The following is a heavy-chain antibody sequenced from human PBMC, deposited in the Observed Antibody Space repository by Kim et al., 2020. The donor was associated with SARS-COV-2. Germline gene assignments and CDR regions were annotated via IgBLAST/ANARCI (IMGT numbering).Heavy chain of an antibody. CDR2: VYYSGTT. D-gene: IGHD5-12*01. CDR1: GGSMNNFY. Sequence: SQTLSLTCSVSGGSMNNFYWTWIRQPPQKGPEWIGYVYYSGTTNYNSSLRWRVTISVDKSMNQFSLMLTSVTAADTAVYYFARRHTGGHSVYHFDYWGQG. J-gene: IGHJ4*02. CDR3: ARRHTGGHSVYHFDY. V-gene: IGHV4-59*08.